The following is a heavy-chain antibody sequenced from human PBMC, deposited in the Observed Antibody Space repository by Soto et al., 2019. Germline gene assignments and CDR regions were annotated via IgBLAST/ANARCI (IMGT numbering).Heavy chain of an antibody. Sequence: PGGSLRLSCAASGFTFSSYAMSWVRQAPGKGLEWVSAISGSGGSTYYADSVKGRFTISRDNSKNTLYLQMNSLRAEDTAVYYCAKDSQLWFGYYGMDVWGQGTTVTVSS. CDR1: GFTFSSYA. D-gene: IGHD3-10*01. CDR3: AKDSQLWFGYYGMDV. CDR2: ISGSGGST. V-gene: IGHV3-23*01. J-gene: IGHJ6*02.